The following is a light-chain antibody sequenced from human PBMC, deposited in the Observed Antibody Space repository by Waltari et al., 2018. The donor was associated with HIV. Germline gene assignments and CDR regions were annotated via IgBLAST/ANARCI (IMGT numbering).Light chain of an antibody. J-gene: IGLJ1*01. V-gene: IGLV2-14*03. CDR2: GVS. CDR1: SRDVGGYNH. CDR3: SSYTRSSTLGV. Sequence: QSALTQPASVSGSPGQSITISCTGTSRDVGGYNHFSWYQQHPGPAPKLMIFGVSNRPSGVSNRFSGSKSGNTASLTISGLQAEDEADYYCSSYTRSSTLGVFGTGTKVTVL.